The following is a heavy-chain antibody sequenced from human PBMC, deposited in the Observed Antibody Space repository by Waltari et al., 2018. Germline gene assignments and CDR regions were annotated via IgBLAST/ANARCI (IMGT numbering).Heavy chain of an antibody. D-gene: IGHD6-13*01. CDR1: GFPFLRSW. CDR3: AREIAVTGQYYFDY. Sequence: EVQLVESGGASVQPGGSLNLTCAAFGFPFLRSWWPWSRTAPGKGLVWVSRINRDGSTTTYADSVKGRFTISRDNAKNTLYLQMNSLRAEDTAVYYCAREIAVTGQYYFDYWGQGTLVTVSS. J-gene: IGHJ4*02. V-gene: IGHV3-74*01. CDR2: INRDGSTT.